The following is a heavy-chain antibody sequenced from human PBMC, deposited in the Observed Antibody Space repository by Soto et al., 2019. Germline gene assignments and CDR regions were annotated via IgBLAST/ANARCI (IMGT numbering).Heavy chain of an antibody. CDR1: GGSVNSGTYY. CDR3: ATAPYSSSWYDH. J-gene: IGHJ5*02. CDR2: IYFSGST. Sequence: LSLTCTVSGGSVNSGTYYWSWIRQHPGKGLEWIGYIYFSGSTYYNPSLKSRVTISLDTSQNQFTLDLTSMTAADTALYYCATAPYSSSWYDHWGQGTLVTVSS. V-gene: IGHV4-31*03. D-gene: IGHD6-13*01.